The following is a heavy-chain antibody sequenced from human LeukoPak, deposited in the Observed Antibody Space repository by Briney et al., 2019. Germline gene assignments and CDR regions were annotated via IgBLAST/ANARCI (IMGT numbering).Heavy chain of an antibody. Sequence: SETLSLTCTVSGGSISSYYWSWIRQPPGKGLEWIGRIYTSGSTNYKPSLKSRVTISIDTSKNQFSLKLSSMTAADTAVYYCARGGGGTPFDYWGQGTLVTVSS. CDR1: GGSISSYY. J-gene: IGHJ4*02. D-gene: IGHD1-26*01. CDR2: IYTSGST. V-gene: IGHV4-4*08. CDR3: ARGGGGTPFDY.